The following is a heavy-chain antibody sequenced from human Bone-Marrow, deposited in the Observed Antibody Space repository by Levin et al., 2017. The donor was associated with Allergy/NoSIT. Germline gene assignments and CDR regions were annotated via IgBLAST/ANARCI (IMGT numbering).Heavy chain of an antibody. CDR1: GFTFSNAW. Sequence: PGGSLRLSCAASGFTFSNAWMSWVRQAPGKGLEWVGRIKSKTDGGTTDYAAPVKGRFTISRDDSKNTLYLQMNSLKTEDTAVYYCTTDLRRSTVTTSRLVYAFDIWGQGTMVTVSS. CDR2: IKSKTDGGTT. D-gene: IGHD4-17*01. J-gene: IGHJ3*02. CDR3: TTDLRRSTVTTSRLVYAFDI. V-gene: IGHV3-15*01.